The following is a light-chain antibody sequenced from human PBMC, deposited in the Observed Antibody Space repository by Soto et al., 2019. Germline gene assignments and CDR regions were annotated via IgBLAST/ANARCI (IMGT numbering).Light chain of an antibody. J-gene: IGKJ1*01. V-gene: IGKV3-11*01. Sequence: EIVLTQSPGTPSLFPGERATLSCRASQSVSSYLVWYQHKPGQAPRLLIYDASNRATGIPARFSGSGSGTDFTLTISSLEPEDFAVYFCQQYHIWPSWTFGQGTKVDIK. CDR1: QSVSSY. CDR3: QQYHIWPSWT. CDR2: DAS.